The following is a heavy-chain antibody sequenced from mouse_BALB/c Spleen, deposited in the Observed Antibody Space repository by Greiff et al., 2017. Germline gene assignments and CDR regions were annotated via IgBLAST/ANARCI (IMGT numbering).Heavy chain of an antibody. CDR1: GFTFSSFG. D-gene: IGHD3-1*01. CDR3: AREGYDFAY. J-gene: IGHJ3*01. CDR2: ISSGSSTI. Sequence: EVQVVESGGGLVQPGGSRKLSCAASGFTFSSFGMHWVRQAPEKGLECVAYISSGSSTIYYADTVKGRFTISRDNPKNTLFLQMTSLRSEDTAMYYCAREGYDFAYWGQGTLVTVSA. V-gene: IGHV5-17*02.